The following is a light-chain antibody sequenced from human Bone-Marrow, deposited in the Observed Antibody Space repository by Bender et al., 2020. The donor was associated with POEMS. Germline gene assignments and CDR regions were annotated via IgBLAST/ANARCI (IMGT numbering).Light chain of an antibody. CDR2: HDN. CDR3: QVWDGNNDQVV. CDR1: HIGGKT. J-gene: IGLJ3*02. V-gene: IGLV3-21*01. Sequence: SYELTQPPSVSVAPGKTASVTCGGDHIGGKTVQWYQQKPGQAPLLVIYHDNDRPSGIPERFSGSNSDNTATLTISRVEAGDEADYFCQVWDGNNDQVVFGGGTKLSVL.